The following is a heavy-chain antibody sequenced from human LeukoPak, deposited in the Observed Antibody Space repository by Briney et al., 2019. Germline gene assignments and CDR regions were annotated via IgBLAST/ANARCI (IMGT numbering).Heavy chain of an antibody. Sequence: PSETLSLTCNVSGGFISSGGYYWSWIRQPPGKGLEWIGYIYYSASTDSNPSLKSRVSISVDTSKNQFSLQLSFVTAAGTAVYYCVRGGRRGHWFDSWGQGILVTVSS. CDR1: GGFISSGGYY. J-gene: IGHJ5*01. V-gene: IGHV4-31*03. CDR3: VRGGRRGHWFDS. D-gene: IGHD3-16*01. CDR2: IYYSAST.